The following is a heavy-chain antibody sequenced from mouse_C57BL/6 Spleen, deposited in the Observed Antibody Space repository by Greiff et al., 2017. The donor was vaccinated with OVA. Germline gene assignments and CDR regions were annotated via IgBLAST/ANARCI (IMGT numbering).Heavy chain of an antibody. CDR2: IYPGDGDT. Sequence: VQLQQQSGPELVKPGASVKISCKASGYAFSSSWMNWVKQRPGKGLEWIGRIYPGDGDTNYNGKFKGKATLTADKSSSTAYMQLSSLTSEDSAVYFCARGLWDYWGQGTTLTVSS. CDR1: GYAFSSSW. J-gene: IGHJ2*01. V-gene: IGHV1-82*01. D-gene: IGHD1-1*02. CDR3: ARGLWDY.